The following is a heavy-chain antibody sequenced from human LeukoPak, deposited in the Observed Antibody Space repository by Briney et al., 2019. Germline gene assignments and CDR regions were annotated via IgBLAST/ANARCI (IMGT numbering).Heavy chain of an antibody. CDR3: AKDQTPYYYDSSGYPPY. Sequence: PGGSLSLSCAASGFTFSSYAMSWVRQAPGKGLEWVSAISGSDGSIYYADSVKGRFTISRDNSKNTLYLHMNSLRAEDTAVYYCAKDQTPYYYDSSGYPPYWGQGTLVTVSS. CDR1: GFTFSSYA. D-gene: IGHD3-22*01. CDR2: ISGSDGSI. V-gene: IGHV3-23*01. J-gene: IGHJ4*02.